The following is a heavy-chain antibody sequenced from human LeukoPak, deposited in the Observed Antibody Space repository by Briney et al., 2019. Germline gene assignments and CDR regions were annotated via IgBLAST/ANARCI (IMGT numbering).Heavy chain of an antibody. CDR3: AKSMDILTGYLWSLDY. D-gene: IGHD3-9*01. CDR1: GFTFSSYA. Sequence: GGSLRLSCAASGFTFSSYAMHWVRQAPGKGLEWVAVISYDGSNKYYADSVRGRFTISRDNSKNTLYLQMNSLRAEDTAVYYCAKSMDILTGYLWSLDYWGQGTLVTVSS. V-gene: IGHV3-30*04. J-gene: IGHJ4*02. CDR2: ISYDGSNK.